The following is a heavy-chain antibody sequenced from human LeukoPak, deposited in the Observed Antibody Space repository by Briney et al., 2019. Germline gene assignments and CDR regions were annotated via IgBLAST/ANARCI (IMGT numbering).Heavy chain of an antibody. V-gene: IGHV3-11*04. CDR3: ARRWFGELSVYYMDV. D-gene: IGHD3-10*01. CDR2: ISSSGSTI. J-gene: IGHJ6*03. Sequence: PGGSLRLSCAAAGFTFSDYYMSWIRQAPGKGLEGVSDISSSGSTIYYADSVKGRFTISRDNAKNSLYLQMNSLRAEDTAVYYCARRWFGELSVYYMDVWGKGTTVTISS. CDR1: GFTFSDYY.